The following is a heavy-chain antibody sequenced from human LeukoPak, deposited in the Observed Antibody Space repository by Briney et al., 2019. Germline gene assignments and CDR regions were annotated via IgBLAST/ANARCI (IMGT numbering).Heavy chain of an antibody. Sequence: GGSLRLACAASGFTFSSSSMNWVRQAPGKGLKWLSYISSSSSTIYYADSVKGRFTISRDNAKNSLYLQMNSLRNEDTAVYYCARETPEYDWGQGTLVTVSS. CDR3: ARETPEYD. CDR1: GFTFSSSS. V-gene: IGHV3-48*02. J-gene: IGHJ4*02. D-gene: IGHD6-6*01. CDR2: ISSSSSTI.